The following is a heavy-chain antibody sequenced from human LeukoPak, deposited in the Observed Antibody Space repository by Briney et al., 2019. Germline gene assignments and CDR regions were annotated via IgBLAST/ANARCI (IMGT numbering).Heavy chain of an antibody. Sequence: GGSLRLSCAASGFTFSSYAVSWVRQAPGKGLEWVSAISGSGGSTYYADSVRGRFIISRDNSKNTLYLQMNSLRAEDTAVYYCANDVGSSTTPDVWGKGTTVAVSS. V-gene: IGHV3-23*01. CDR2: ISGSGGST. D-gene: IGHD2-15*01. CDR3: ANDVGSSTTPDV. J-gene: IGHJ6*04. CDR1: GFTFSSYA.